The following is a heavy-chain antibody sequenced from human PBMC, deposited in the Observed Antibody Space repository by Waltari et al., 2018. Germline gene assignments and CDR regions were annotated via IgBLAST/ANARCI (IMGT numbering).Heavy chain of an antibody. Sequence: EVQLVESGGGLVQPGGSRRLACAAAGFAFNSYWMHWVRQAPGKGLVWVSRSSTDGSSTDYADSVKGRFTISRDNAKNTLYLQLNSLRAEDTAVYYCARGWQSIDYWGQGTLVTVSS. CDR2: SSTDGSST. CDR1: GFAFNSYW. CDR3: ARGWQSIDY. V-gene: IGHV3-74*01. J-gene: IGHJ4*02.